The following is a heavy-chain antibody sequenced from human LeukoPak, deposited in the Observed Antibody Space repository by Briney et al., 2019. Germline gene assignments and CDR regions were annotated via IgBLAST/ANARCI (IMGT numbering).Heavy chain of an antibody. CDR1: GFTFSSYD. V-gene: IGHV3-13*01. Sequence: GGSLRLSCAASGFTFSSYDMHWVRRATGKGLEWVSAIGTAGDTYYPGSVKGRFTISRDNSKNTLYLQMNSLRAEDTAVYYCAKEPYSGSQLLDYWGQGTLVTVSS. CDR3: AKEPYSGSQLLDY. D-gene: IGHD1-26*01. CDR2: IGTAGDT. J-gene: IGHJ4*02.